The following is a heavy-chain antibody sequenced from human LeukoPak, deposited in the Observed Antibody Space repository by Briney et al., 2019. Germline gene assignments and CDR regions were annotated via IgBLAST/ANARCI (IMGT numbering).Heavy chain of an antibody. D-gene: IGHD3-10*01. CDR3: ASKGATMVRGSDY. CDR1: GGSISSYY. V-gene: IGHV4-59*04. CDR2: IHHSGST. J-gene: IGHJ4*02. Sequence: SETLSLTCTVSGGSISSYYWGWIRQPPGKGLQWIGSIHHSGSTYYNPSLKSRVTISVDTSKNQFSLKLSSVTAADTAVYYCASKGATMVRGSDYWGQGTLVTVSS.